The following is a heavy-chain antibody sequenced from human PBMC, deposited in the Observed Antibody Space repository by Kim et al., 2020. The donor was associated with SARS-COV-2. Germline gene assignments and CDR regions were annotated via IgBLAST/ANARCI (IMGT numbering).Heavy chain of an antibody. J-gene: IGHJ4*01. V-gene: IGHV3-23*01. Sequence: GGSLRLSCAASGFTFSSHAMSWVRQAPGKGLEWVSALSATGATKHYADSVMGRFTISRDNSKNTLYMQMNSLRAEDTAVYYCAKALGYCSTTSCFTAFD. CDR2: LSATGATK. CDR1: GFTFSSHA. CDR3: AKALGYCSTTSCFTAFD. D-gene: IGHD2-2*01.